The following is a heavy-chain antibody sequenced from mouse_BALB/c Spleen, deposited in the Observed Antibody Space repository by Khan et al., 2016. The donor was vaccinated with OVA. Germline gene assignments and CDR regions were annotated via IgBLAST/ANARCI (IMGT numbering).Heavy chain of an antibody. D-gene: IGHD4-1*01. CDR3: ADHLTGSFAY. CDR2: ISSGGDYT. J-gene: IGHJ3*01. CDR1: GFTFSSYS. V-gene: IGHV5-6*01. Sequence: EVELVESGGDLVKPGGSLKLSCAASGFTFSSYSMSWVRQTPDKRLEWVASISSGGDYTYYPDSVKGRFTISRDNAKHNLYLQMSDLKSEDTAMYYCADHLTGSFAYGGQGSLVTVSA.